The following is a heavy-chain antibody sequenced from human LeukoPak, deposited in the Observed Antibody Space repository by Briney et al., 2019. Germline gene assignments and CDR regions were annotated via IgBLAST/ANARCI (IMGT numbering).Heavy chain of an antibody. CDR2: IYYSGST. J-gene: IGHJ4*02. CDR3: ARPRGYGSGSYNY. Sequence: TSETLSLTCTVSGGSISSSSYYWGWIRQPPGKGLEWIGSIYYSGSTNYNPSLKSRVTISVDTSKNQFSLKLSSVTAADTAVYYCARPRGYGSGSYNYWGQGTLVTVSS. CDR1: GGSISSSSYY. V-gene: IGHV4-39*07. D-gene: IGHD3-10*01.